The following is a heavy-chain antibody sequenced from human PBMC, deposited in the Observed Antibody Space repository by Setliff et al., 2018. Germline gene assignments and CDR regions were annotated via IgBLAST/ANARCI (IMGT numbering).Heavy chain of an antibody. Sequence: ASVKVSCKASGDTFSSYGISWVRQAPGQGLEWMGGTIPMFGSRNYAQKFQDRVTIITDKSTSTAYMELSSLSTEDTAVYYCAREGVDTRSSTDYRYYMDVWGKGTTVTVSS. CDR2: TIPMFGSR. V-gene: IGHV1-69*05. CDR1: GDTFSSYG. D-gene: IGHD5-18*01. J-gene: IGHJ6*03. CDR3: AREGVDTRSSTDYRYYMDV.